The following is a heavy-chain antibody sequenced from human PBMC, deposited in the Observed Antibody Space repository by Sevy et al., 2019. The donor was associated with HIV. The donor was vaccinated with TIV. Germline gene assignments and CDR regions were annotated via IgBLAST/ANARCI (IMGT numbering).Heavy chain of an antibody. V-gene: IGHV3-30-3*01. CDR1: GFTFSSYA. J-gene: IGHJ4*02. Sequence: GGSLRLSCAASGFTFSSYAVHWVRQAPGKGLEWVAVISYDGSNKYYADSVKGRFTISRDNSKNTLYLQMNSLRAEDTAVYYCARVLWSGYSYDYWGQGTLVTVSS. D-gene: IGHD3-3*01. CDR3: ARVLWSGYSYDY. CDR2: ISYDGSNK.